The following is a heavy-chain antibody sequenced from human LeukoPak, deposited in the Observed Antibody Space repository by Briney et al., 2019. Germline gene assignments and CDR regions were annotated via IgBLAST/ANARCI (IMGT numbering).Heavy chain of an antibody. CDR3: ARLRRGLRGSFDY. CDR2: ISDSGYTT. CDR1: GFTFSRHG. D-gene: IGHD3-16*01. Sequence: GGSLRLSCAASGFTFSRHGMTWVRQAPGRGLEWVAAISDSGYTTYYADFVKGRFTISRDNSKNTLFLQMNGLRTEDTAVYYCARLRRGLRGSFDYWGQGTLVTVSS. J-gene: IGHJ4*02. V-gene: IGHV3-23*01.